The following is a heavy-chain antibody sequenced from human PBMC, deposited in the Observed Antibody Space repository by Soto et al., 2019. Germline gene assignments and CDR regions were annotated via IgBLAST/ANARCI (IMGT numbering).Heavy chain of an antibody. V-gene: IGHV3-23*01. Sequence: EVQLLESGGGLVQPGGSLRLSCAASGFTFSSYAMSWVRQAPGKGLEWVSAISGSGGSTYYAYSVTGRFTISRDNAKNTLYLQMNSLRAEDTAVYYCAEDGAVDGDPEYWGQGTLVTVSA. CDR3: AEDGAVDGDPEY. CDR2: ISGSGGST. J-gene: IGHJ4*02. D-gene: IGHD1-26*01. CDR1: GFTFSSYA.